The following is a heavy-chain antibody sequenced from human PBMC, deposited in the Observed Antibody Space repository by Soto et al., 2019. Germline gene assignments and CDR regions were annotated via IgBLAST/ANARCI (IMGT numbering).Heavy chain of an antibody. J-gene: IGHJ4*02. V-gene: IGHV1-8*01. D-gene: IGHD4-4*01. CDR1: GYTFTSYD. CDR2: MNPNSGNT. CDR3: ARKWSYSSTFDF. Sequence: QVPLVQSGAEVKKPGASVKVSCKASGYTFTSYDINWVRQTSGQGLEWMGWMNPNSGNTGYAQKFHGRVTMTRNTSISTAYMELSSLRSEDTAVYYCARKWSYSSTFDFWGQGTLVTVSS.